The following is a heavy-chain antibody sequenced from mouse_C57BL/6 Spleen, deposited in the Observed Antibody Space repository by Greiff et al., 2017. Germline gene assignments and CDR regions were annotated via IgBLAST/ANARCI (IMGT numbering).Heavy chain of an antibody. CDR2: IDPEDGET. J-gene: IGHJ4*01. CDR1: GFNIKDYY. V-gene: IGHV14-2*01. Sequence: VQLQQSGAELVKPGASVKLSCTASGFNIKDYYMHWVKQRTEQGLEWIGRIDPEDGETKYAPKFQGKATITADTSSNTAYLQLSSLTSEDTAGYYCARTPTVVAPYYAMDYWGQGTSVTVSS. CDR3: ARTPTVVAPYYAMDY. D-gene: IGHD1-1*01.